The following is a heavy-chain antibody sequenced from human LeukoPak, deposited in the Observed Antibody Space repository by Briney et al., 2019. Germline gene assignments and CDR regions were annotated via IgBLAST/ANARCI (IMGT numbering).Heavy chain of an antibody. Sequence: PSETLSLTCTVSGGSISSGGYYWSWIRQHPGKGLEWVGYXYYSGSTYYNPSLKSRVTISVDTSKNQFSLKLSSVTAADTAVYYCARDARVGVRSRYYYXGMDVWGQGTTVTVSS. CDR1: GGSISSGGYY. J-gene: IGHJ6*02. CDR2: XYYSGST. V-gene: IGHV4-31*03. D-gene: IGHD1-26*01. CDR3: ARDARVGVRSRYYYXGMDV.